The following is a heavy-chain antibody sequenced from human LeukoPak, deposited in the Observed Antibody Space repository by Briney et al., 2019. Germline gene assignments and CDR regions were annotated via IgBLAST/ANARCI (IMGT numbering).Heavy chain of an antibody. CDR1: GYTFTDYY. Sequence: GASVKVSCKTSGYTFTDYYIHWVRQAPGQGPEWMGWINPNSGGTNYAQSLQGRVTMTRDTSISTAYMELSRLRSDDTAVYYCARDYERIIMVRGVPLSPQTVFDPWGQGTLVTVSS. D-gene: IGHD3-10*01. CDR3: ARDYERIIMVRGVPLSPQTVFDP. V-gene: IGHV1-2*02. CDR2: INPNSGGT. J-gene: IGHJ5*02.